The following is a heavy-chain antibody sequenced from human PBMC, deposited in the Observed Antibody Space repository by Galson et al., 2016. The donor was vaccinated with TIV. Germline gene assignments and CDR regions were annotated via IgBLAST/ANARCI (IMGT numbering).Heavy chain of an antibody. Sequence: SPRLSCAASGFTFSSYAMTWVRQAPGKGLEWVSGITGSGAYTYYGDSVKGRFTISRDNPKNTLYLQMNSLRAEDTAVYYCAKVRDLSGYSLVSFDHWGQGILVTVSS. D-gene: IGHD3-3*01. CDR1: GFTFSSYA. CDR2: ITGSGAYT. V-gene: IGHV3-23*01. CDR3: AKVRDLSGYSLVSFDH. J-gene: IGHJ4*02.